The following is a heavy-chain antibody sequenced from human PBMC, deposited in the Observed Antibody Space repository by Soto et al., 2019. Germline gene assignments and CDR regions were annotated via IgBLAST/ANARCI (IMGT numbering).Heavy chain of an antibody. J-gene: IGHJ6*02. Sequence: QVQLQESGPGLVKPSETLSLTCTVSGGSISTYYWSWIRQPPGKGLEWIGYIYGSVSTNYNPSLKSRVTISVDTSKNQFSLKLNSVTSADTAVYFCVRMRGNSYSYAYGMDVWGQGTTVTVSS. D-gene: IGHD3-16*01. CDR1: GGSISTYY. V-gene: IGHV4-59*01. CDR2: IYGSVST. CDR3: VRMRGNSYSYAYGMDV.